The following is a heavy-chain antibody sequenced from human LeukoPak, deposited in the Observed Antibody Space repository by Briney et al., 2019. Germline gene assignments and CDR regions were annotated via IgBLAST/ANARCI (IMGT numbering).Heavy chain of an antibody. D-gene: IGHD4-11*01. CDR3: ATSAGDYRAGHYYYMGV. J-gene: IGHJ6*03. CDR1: GYTFTGYY. V-gene: IGHV1-2*02. CDR2: INPNTAGT. Sequence: ASVKVSCKASGYTFTGYYFHWVRHAPGQGLEWMGWINPNTAGTNYAQKFLGGVTLTWDTSISTAYMELNRLTSDDTAVYYCATSAGDYRAGHYYYMGVWGKGTSVTVSS.